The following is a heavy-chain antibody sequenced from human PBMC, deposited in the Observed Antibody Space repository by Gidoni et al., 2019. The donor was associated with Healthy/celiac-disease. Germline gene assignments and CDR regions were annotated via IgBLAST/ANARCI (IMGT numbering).Heavy chain of an antibody. J-gene: IGHJ4*02. CDR3: ARADRRPVCGGDCYSFDY. Sequence: QVQLQESGPGLVKPSETLSLTCTVSGGSISSYYWSWIRQPPGKGLEWIGYIYYSGSTNYNPSLKSRVTISVDTSKNQFSLKLSSVTAADTAVYYCARADRRPVCGGDCYSFDYWGQGTLVTVSS. CDR1: GGSISSYY. V-gene: IGHV4-59*01. CDR2: IYYSGST. D-gene: IGHD2-21*02.